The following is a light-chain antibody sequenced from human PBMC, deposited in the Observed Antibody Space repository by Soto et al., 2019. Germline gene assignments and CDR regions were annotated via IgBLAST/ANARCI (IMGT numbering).Light chain of an antibody. CDR1: QSVSSY. CDR3: QQRSNWPIT. J-gene: IGKJ5*01. CDR2: DAS. V-gene: IGKV3-11*01. Sequence: EIVLTQSPATLSLSLGERATISCRASQSVSSYLAWYQQKPGQATRLLIYDASNRATGIPDRVSGSGSGTDVTLTISSLEPEDFAVYYGQQRSNWPITFGQGTRLEIK.